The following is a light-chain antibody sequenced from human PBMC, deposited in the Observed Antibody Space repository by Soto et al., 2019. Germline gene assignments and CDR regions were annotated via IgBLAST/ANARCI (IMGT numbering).Light chain of an antibody. CDR3: MQALGA. CDR1: QSLLHSNGYNY. V-gene: IGKV2-28*01. J-gene: IGKJ1*01. CDR2: LGS. Sequence: DIVMTQSPLSLPVTPGEPASISCRSSQSLLHSNGYNYLDWYLQKPGQSPQLLIYLGSNRASGVPDRFSGSESGTDFTLNISRVEAEDVGVYYCMQALGAFGQGTKVEIE.